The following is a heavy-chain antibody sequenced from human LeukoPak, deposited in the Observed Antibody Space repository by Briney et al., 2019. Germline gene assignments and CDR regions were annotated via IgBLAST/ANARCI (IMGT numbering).Heavy chain of an antibody. D-gene: IGHD2-15*01. CDR1: GYTLTSHG. CDR2: ISAYNGNT. Sequence: ASVKVSCKASGYTLTSHGISWVRQAPGQGLEWMGWISAYNGNTNYAQKLQGRVTMTTDTSTSTAYMELRSLRSDDTAVYYCAIHIGYCSGGSCYPPAGDFDYWGQGTLVTVSS. CDR3: AIHIGYCSGGSCYPPAGDFDY. J-gene: IGHJ4*02. V-gene: IGHV1-18*01.